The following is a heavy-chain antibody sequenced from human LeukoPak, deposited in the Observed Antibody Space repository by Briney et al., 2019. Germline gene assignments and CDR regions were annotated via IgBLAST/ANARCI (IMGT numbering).Heavy chain of an antibody. CDR1: GYTFTGYY. V-gene: IGHV1-2*06. CDR3: ARAPATAYCSSTSCLNNWFDP. CDR2: INPNSGGT. D-gene: IGHD2-2*01. J-gene: IGHJ5*02. Sequence: ASVKVSCKASGYTFTGYYMHWVRQAPGQGLEWMGRINPNSGGTNYAQKFQGRVTMTRDTSISTAYMELSRLRSDDTAVYYCARAPATAYCSSTSCLNNWFDPWGQGTLVTVSS.